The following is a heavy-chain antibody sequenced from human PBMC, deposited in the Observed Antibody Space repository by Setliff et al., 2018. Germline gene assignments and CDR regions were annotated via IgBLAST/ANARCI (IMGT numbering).Heavy chain of an antibody. CDR3: ARSQYRAIFGVYYYYGMDV. D-gene: IGHD3-3*01. CDR2: IYPGDSDT. Sequence: PGESLKISCKGSGYSFTSYWIGWVRQMPGKGLEWMGIIYPGDSDTRYSPSFQGQVTISADKSISTAYLQWSSLKASDTAMYYCARSQYRAIFGVYYYYGMDVWGQGTTVTVS. CDR1: GYSFTSYW. V-gene: IGHV5-51*01. J-gene: IGHJ6*02.